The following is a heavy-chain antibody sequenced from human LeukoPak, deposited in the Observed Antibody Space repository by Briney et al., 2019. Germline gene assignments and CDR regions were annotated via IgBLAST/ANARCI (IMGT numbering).Heavy chain of an antibody. D-gene: IGHD4-17*01. J-gene: IGHJ4*02. V-gene: IGHV1-46*01. CDR3: ARDYHGDYRYYLDD. CDR1: GYTFTSYY. CDR2: INPSRGST. Sequence: SSVKVSCKASGYTFTSYYMHWVRQAPGQGLEWMGIINPSRGSTSYAQKFQGRVTMTRDTSTRTVYMELSSLRSEDTAVYYCARDYHGDYRYYLDDWGQGTLVTVSS.